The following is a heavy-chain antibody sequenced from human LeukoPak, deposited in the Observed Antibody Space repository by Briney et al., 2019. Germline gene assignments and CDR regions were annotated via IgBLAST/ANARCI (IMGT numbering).Heavy chain of an antibody. CDR3: ARGSGGNYDILTGYDDY. J-gene: IGHJ4*02. Sequence: GGSLRLSCAASGCTFSSYWMHWVRQAPGKGLGWVSRINSDGSSTSYADSVKGRFTISRDNAKNTLYLQMNSLRAEDTAVYYCARGSGGNYDILTGYDDYWGQGTLVTVSS. D-gene: IGHD3-9*01. CDR2: INSDGSST. CDR1: GCTFSSYW. V-gene: IGHV3-74*01.